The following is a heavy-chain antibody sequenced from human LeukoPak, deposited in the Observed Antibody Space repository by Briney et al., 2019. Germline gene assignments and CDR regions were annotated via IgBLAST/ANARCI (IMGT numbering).Heavy chain of an antibody. D-gene: IGHD6-13*01. V-gene: IGHV4-39*01. CDR1: GFTFSNAW. J-gene: IGHJ4*02. CDR2: IYYSGST. Sequence: PGGSLRLSCAASGFTFSNAWMSWVRQAPGKGLEWIGSIYYSGSTYYNPSLKSRVTISVDTSKNQFSLKLSSVTAADTAVYYCARLTYIAAAGNFDYWGQGTLVTVAS. CDR3: ARLTYIAAAGNFDY.